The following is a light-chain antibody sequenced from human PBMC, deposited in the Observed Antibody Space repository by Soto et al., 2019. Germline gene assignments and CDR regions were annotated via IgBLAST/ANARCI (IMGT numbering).Light chain of an antibody. CDR2: DVS. CDR3: QQRRNWPLT. V-gene: IGKV3-11*01. CDR1: QSVDSY. J-gene: IGKJ4*01. Sequence: EIVLTQSPATLSLSPGERATLSCRASQSVDSYLTWYQQKPGQAPRLLIYDVSKRATGIPVRFSGRGSGTDFTLNISSLEPEDVAIYYCQQRRNWPLTFGGGTKVEIK.